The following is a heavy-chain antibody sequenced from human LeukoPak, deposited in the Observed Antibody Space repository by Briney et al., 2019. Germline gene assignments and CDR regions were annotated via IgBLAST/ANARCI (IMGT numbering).Heavy chain of an antibody. CDR2: VSISSGTI. V-gene: IGHV3-11*01. J-gene: IGHJ4*02. Sequence: LSLTCTVSGVSITSGAFYWGWIRQPPGKGLEWISFVSISSGTIYYADSVNGRFRISRDNAKSSLDLEMNSLRAEDTAVYYCARAMSTFGGVRNYFDSWGQGTLVTVSS. CDR1: GVSITSGAFY. D-gene: IGHD3-16*01. CDR3: ARAMSTFGGVRNYFDS.